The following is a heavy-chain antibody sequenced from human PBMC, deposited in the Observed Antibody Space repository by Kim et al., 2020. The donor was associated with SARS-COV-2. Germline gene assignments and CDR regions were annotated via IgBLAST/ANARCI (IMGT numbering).Heavy chain of an antibody. CDR3: VKGRSLTVILPVEDYFDY. V-gene: IGHV3-64D*06. CDR2: ISSHGVST. CDR1: GFNFNTYS. J-gene: IGHJ4*02. Sequence: GGSLRLSCSASGFNFNTYSMYWVRQAPGRGLEFVSVISSHGVSTYYADSVKGRFTISRDSSNNTLFLQVNSLRPEDTAVYYCVKGRSLTVILPVEDYFDYWGQGALVTVSS. D-gene: IGHD3-22*01.